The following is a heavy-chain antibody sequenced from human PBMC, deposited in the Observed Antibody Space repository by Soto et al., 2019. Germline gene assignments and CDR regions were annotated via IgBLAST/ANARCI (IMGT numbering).Heavy chain of an antibody. J-gene: IGHJ4*02. CDR3: ARDRAYYYDSSGYDY. CDR2: IYYSGST. D-gene: IGHD3-22*01. V-gene: IGHV4-30-4*01. Sequence: SETLSLTCTVSGCSISSGDYYWSWIRQPPGKGLEWIGYIYYSGSTYYNPSLKSRVTISVDTSKNQFSLKLSSVTAADTAVYYCARDRAYYYDSSGYDYWGQGTLVTVSS. CDR1: GCSISSGDYY.